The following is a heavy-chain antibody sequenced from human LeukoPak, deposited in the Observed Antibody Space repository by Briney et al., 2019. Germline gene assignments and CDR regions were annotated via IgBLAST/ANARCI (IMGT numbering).Heavy chain of an antibody. CDR2: INHSGST. CDR3: ADRGEQQLVTGGY. J-gene: IGHJ4*01. Sequence: SETLSLTCAVYGGSFSGYYWSWIRQPPGKGLEWIGEINHSGSTNYNPSPKSRVTISVDTSKNQFSLKLSSVTAADTAVYYCADRGEQQLVTGGYWGHGTLVTVSS. V-gene: IGHV4-34*01. CDR1: GGSFSGYY. D-gene: IGHD6-13*01.